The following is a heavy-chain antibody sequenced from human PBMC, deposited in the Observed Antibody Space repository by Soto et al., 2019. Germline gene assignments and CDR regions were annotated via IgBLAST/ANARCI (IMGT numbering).Heavy chain of an antibody. CDR2: IYWNDDK. J-gene: IGHJ4*02. D-gene: IGHD2-8*01. V-gene: IGHV2-5*01. CDR3: EHRPRGVKLYFDY. CDR1: WFALSTGGVS. Sequence: SGPTLVKPTQTLTLTCALSWFALSTGGVSLGWIRHPPGKALELLALIYWNDDKRYSPSLKSRLTITKDTSKNQVVLTMTNVDPVDTATYHCEHRPRGVKLYFDYWGQGPLVNASS.